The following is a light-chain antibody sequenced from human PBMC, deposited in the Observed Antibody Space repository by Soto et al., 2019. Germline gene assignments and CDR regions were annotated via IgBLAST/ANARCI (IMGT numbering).Light chain of an antibody. Sequence: EIVMTQSPATLSVSPGERATLSCRASQGVSSDLAWYHQKPGQAPRLLIYSASTRATGIPARFSGSGSGTEFTLTISSLQPDDFATYYCQQYNSYWTFGQGTKVDIK. CDR3: QQYNSYWT. V-gene: IGKV3-15*01. J-gene: IGKJ1*01. CDR1: QGVSSD. CDR2: SAS.